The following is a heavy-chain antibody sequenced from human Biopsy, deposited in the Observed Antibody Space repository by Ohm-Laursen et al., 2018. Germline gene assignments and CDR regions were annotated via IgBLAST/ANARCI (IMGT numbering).Heavy chain of an antibody. D-gene: IGHD3-3*01. Sequence: TLSLTCTVSGASMTGYFWTWVRQPAGKGLEWIGHIYAIGDTTYNPSLESRVTMSLDTSKNQFSLKMTSLTAADTAVYFCAGEDEGLLRALDLWGQGTMVTVPS. J-gene: IGHJ3*01. CDR2: IYAIGDT. CDR1: GASMTGYF. V-gene: IGHV4-4*07. CDR3: AGEDEGLLRALDL.